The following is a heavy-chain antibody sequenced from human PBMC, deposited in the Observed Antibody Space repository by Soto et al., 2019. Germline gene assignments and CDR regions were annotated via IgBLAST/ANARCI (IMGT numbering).Heavy chain of an antibody. D-gene: IGHD5-18*01. V-gene: IGHV1-69*13. Sequence: AAGKGSCKASGGTFSSYAISWVRQAPGQGLEWMGGIIPIFGTANYAQKVQGRVTSTADESTSTAYMELSSLRSEDTAVYYCARDLKARPEGYRYGDAFDIWG. CDR1: GGTFSSYA. CDR3: ARDLKARPEGYRYGDAFDI. CDR2: IIPIFGTA. J-gene: IGHJ3*02.